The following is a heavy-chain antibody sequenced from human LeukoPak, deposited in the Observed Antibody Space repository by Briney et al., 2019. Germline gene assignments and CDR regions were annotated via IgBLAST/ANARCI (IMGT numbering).Heavy chain of an antibody. Sequence: PSETLSLTCAADGGSFNNYHWSWIRQPPGKGLEWVGENNHSGSTHYNPSLKSRVTISVDTSKKQFSLKLSSVTAADTAVYYCARGGRRNYDTLTDYNRGSHFDYWGQGTLVTVSS. J-gene: IGHJ4*02. CDR1: GGSFNNYH. CDR3: ARGGRRNYDTLTDYNRGSHFDY. CDR2: NNHSGST. D-gene: IGHD3-9*01. V-gene: IGHV4-34*01.